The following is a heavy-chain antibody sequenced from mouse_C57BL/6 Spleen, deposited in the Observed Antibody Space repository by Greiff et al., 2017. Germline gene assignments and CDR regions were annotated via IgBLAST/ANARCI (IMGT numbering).Heavy chain of an antibody. D-gene: IGHD1-1*01. CDR2: IDPETGGT. Sequence: VQLQQSGAELVRPGASVTLSCKASGYTFTDYEMHWVKQTPVHGLEWIGAIDPETGGTAYNQKFKGKAILTADKSSSTAYMELRSLTSEDSAVYYGTRVGYYGSSPAWLAYWGQGTLVTVSA. CDR1: GYTFTDYE. V-gene: IGHV1-15*01. CDR3: TRVGYYGSSPAWLAY. J-gene: IGHJ3*01.